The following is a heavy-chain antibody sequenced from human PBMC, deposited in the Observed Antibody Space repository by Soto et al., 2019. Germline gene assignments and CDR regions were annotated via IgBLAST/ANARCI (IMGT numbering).Heavy chain of an antibody. Sequence: QITLKESGPTLVKPTQTLTLTCTFSGFSLSTTGVGVGWIRQAPGKALEWLAIIYWPDEKRYIPSLNNRLTITSDTSKTEVVLTMTNMDPMDTPTYYCARRRSLAGNDVFDIWGQGTRVTVSS. V-gene: IGHV2-5*01. CDR3: ARRRSLAGNDVFDI. CDR1: GFSLSTTGVG. J-gene: IGHJ3*02. CDR2: IYWPDEK. D-gene: IGHD3-16*01.